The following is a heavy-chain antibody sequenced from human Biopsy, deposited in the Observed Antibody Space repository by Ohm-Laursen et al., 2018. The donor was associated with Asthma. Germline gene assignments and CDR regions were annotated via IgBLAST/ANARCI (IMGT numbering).Heavy chain of an antibody. CDR1: GFSFSRYG. CDR2: ITFDGSNK. D-gene: IGHD2-21*02. Sequence: SLRLSCAASGFSFSRYGMHWVRQAPGKGLEWVAVITFDGSNKYYGDSVKGRFTIARDNSKNTVYLQMNSLRAEDTAVYYCASYEVVTAILPMDVWGQGTTVTVSS. CDR3: ASYEVVTAILPMDV. V-gene: IGHV3-30*03. J-gene: IGHJ6*02.